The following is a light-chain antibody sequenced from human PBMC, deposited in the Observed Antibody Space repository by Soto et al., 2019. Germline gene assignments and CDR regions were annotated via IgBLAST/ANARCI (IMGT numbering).Light chain of an antibody. J-gene: IGKJ4*01. CDR1: QSVSYN. Sequence: EIVMTQSPATLSVSPGETATLSCRASQSVSYNLAWYQQKPGQGPRLLIYGAFTSATGIPARFSGSGSGTEFNLTISSLQSEDFAVYDCQQYKNWPPLTFGGGTKVEIK. CDR3: QQYKNWPPLT. CDR2: GAF. V-gene: IGKV3-15*01.